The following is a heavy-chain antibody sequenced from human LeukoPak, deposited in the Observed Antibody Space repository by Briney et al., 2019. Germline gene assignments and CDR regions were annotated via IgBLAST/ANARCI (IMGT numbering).Heavy chain of an antibody. CDR2: INYSGST. V-gene: IGHV4-39*07. J-gene: IGHJ3*02. CDR3: ARDQTSKGDAFDI. CDR1: GGSISSTTYY. Sequence: SETLSLTCTVSGGSISSTTYYWVWIRQPPGKGLDWIGSINYSGSTYYNPSLKSRVTISVDTSKNQFSLKLSSVTAADTAVYYCARDQTSKGDAFDIWGQGTMVTVSS.